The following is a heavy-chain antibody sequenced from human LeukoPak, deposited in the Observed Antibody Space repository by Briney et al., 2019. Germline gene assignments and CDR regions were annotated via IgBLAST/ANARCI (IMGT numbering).Heavy chain of an antibody. J-gene: IGHJ6*03. CDR2: ILSSGSA. V-gene: IGHV4-4*07. D-gene: IGHD2-2*01. CDR1: GGSISSYY. Sequence: SETLSLTCFVSGGSISSYYWTWIRQPAGKGLEWIGRILSSGSAYYNPSLKSRVTMSVEMSTNQFSLRLSSVTAADTAVYYCAREADCSSTACYPDYFYYMDVWGKGTTVTVSS. CDR3: AREADCSSTACYPDYFYYMDV.